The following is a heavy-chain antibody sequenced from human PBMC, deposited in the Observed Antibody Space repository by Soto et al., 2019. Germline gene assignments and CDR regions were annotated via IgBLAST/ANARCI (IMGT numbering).Heavy chain of an antibody. CDR3: ALRITIFGLVINYYYRMAV. Sequence: GASVKVSCKASGGTFSSYAISWVLQAPGQGLEWMGGIIPIFGTANYAQKFQGRVTITADESTSTAYMELSSLRSEDTAVYYCALRITIFGLVINYYYRMAVSGQGTTVTVSS. CDR2: IIPIFGTA. D-gene: IGHD3-3*01. J-gene: IGHJ6*02. V-gene: IGHV1-69*13. CDR1: GGTFSSYA.